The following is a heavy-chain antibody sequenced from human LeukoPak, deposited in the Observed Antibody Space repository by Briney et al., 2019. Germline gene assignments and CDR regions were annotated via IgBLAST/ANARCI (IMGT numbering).Heavy chain of an antibody. Sequence: GGSLRLSCAASGFTFDDYGMSWVRQAPGKGLEWVSGINCNGGSTVYADSVKGRFTISRDNAKNSLYLQMNSLRAEDTALYHCARVAAAAGLYYFDYWGQGTLVTVSS. CDR1: GFTFDDYG. V-gene: IGHV3-20*01. J-gene: IGHJ4*02. CDR2: INCNGGST. CDR3: ARVAAAAGLYYFDY. D-gene: IGHD6-13*01.